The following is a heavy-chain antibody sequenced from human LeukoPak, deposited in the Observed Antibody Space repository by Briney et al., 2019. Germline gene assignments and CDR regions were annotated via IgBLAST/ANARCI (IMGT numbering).Heavy chain of an antibody. D-gene: IGHD5-24*01. CDR3: AKDPRVGSRVATPCH. J-gene: IGHJ4*02. CDR1: GFTFTSYA. CDR2: ISGSGGST. Sequence: TGGSPRLSCAASGFTFTSYAMSGVRQAPGKGLEWVSAISGSGGSTYYADSVKGRFTISRDNSKSTLFLQMNSLRAEDTAVYYCAKDPRVGSRVATPCHWGQGTLVTVSS. V-gene: IGHV3-23*01.